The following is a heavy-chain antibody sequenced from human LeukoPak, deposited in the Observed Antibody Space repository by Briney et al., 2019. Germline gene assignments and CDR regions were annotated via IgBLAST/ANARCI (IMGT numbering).Heavy chain of an antibody. V-gene: IGHV1-69*05. J-gene: IGHJ3*02. D-gene: IGHD2-2*01. CDR3: AREIPDCTSNSCYWNAFDI. Sequence: ASVKVSCKASGGTFSSYAFSWVRLAPGQGLEWMGAIIPIFGVGNYPQKFQGRVTITTDEPTSTVYMELSSLRSEDTAVYYCAREIPDCTSNSCYWNAFDIWGQGTMVTVSS. CDR1: GGTFSSYA. CDR2: IIPIFGVG.